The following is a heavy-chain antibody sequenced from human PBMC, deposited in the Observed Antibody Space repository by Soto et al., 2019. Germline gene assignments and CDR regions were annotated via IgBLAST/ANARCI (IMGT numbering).Heavy chain of an antibody. J-gene: IGHJ6*02. CDR3: ARDRESGSYYYYYGMDV. CDR1: GYTFTSYG. V-gene: IGHV1-18*01. D-gene: IGHD1-26*01. CDR2: ISAYNGNT. Sequence: ASVKVSCKASGYTFTSYGISWVRQAPGQGLEWMGWISAYNGNTNYAQKLQGRVTMTTDTSTSTAYMELRSLRSDDTAVYYCARDRESGSYYYYYGMDVWGQGTKVTVSS.